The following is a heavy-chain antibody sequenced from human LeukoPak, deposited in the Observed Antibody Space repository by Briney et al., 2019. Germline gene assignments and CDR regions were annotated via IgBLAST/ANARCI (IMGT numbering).Heavy chain of an antibody. Sequence: SETLSLTCAVYGGSFSDYYCSWIRQPPGKGREWIGEFNHSGNSNYNPSLKSRFAISVHTSKNQFSLHLSSVIAPHTAVYYCARHREQRRIAETARGYYYYMDVWGKGTTVTISS. V-gene: IGHV4-34*01. CDR1: GGSFSDYY. CDR3: ARHREQRRIAETARGYYYYMDV. J-gene: IGHJ6*03. D-gene: IGHD2-21*02. CDR2: FNHSGNS.